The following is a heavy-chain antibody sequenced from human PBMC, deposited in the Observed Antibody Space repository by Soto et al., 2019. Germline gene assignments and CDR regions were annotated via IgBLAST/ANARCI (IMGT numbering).Heavy chain of an antibody. V-gene: IGHV3-30*18. Sequence: QVQLVESGGGVVQPGRSLRLSCAASGFTFSNYGLHWVRQAPGKGLEWVALISYDGTDKYYADSVKGRFTISRDNSKNTLYLQMNSLRTEDTAVYYCAKGFGWNYLDYWGQGTLFTVSS. D-gene: IGHD1-1*01. CDR1: GFTFSNYG. CDR3: AKGFGWNYLDY. CDR2: ISYDGTDK. J-gene: IGHJ4*02.